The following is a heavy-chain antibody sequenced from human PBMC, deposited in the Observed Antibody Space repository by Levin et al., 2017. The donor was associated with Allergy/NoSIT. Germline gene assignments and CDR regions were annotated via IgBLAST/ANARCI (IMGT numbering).Heavy chain of an antibody. Sequence: SCAASGFTFSSYAMSWVRQAPGKGLEWVSAISGSGGSTYYADSVKGRFTISRDNSKNTLYLQMNSLRAEDTAVYYCAKEERGYYDFWSGYREGYFDLWGRGTLVTVSS. J-gene: IGHJ2*01. CDR2: ISGSGGST. V-gene: IGHV3-23*01. CDR3: AKEERGYYDFWSGYREGYFDL. CDR1: GFTFSSYA. D-gene: IGHD3-3*01.